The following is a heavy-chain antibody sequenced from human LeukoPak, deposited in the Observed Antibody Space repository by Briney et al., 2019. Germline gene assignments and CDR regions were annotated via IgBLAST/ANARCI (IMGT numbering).Heavy chain of an antibody. J-gene: IGHJ4*02. CDR2: ISWNSGSI. V-gene: IGHV3-9*01. D-gene: IGHD3-10*01. Sequence: GGSLRLSCAASGFTFDDYAMHWVRQAPGKGLEWVSGISWNSGSIGYADSVKGRFTISRDNAKNSLYLQMNSLRAEDTALYYCAKDSHYYGSGSYYDYWGQGTLVTVSS. CDR3: AKDSHYYGSGSYYDY. CDR1: GFTFDDYA.